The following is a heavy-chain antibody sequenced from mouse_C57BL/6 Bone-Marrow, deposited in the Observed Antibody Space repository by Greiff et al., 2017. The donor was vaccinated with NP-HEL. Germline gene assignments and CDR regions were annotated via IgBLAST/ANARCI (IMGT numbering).Heavy chain of an antibody. Sequence: VQLKESGPELVKPGASVKISCKASGYSFTGYYMHWVKQSHGNILDWIGYIYPYNGVSSYNQKFKGKATLTVDKSSSTAYMELRSLTSEDSAVYYCAKGGLRRPFDYWGQGTTLTVSS. CDR1: GYSFTGYY. CDR3: AKGGLRRPFDY. V-gene: IGHV1-31*01. D-gene: IGHD2-2*01. CDR2: IYPYNGVS. J-gene: IGHJ2*01.